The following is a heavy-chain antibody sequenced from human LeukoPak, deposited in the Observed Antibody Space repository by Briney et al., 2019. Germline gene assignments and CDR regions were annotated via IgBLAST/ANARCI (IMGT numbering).Heavy chain of an antibody. D-gene: IGHD1-26*01. CDR1: GFTFSSCT. J-gene: IGHJ4*02. CDR3: ARDREWELLDAPFDY. CDR2: ISSSSSYI. V-gene: IGHV3-21*01. Sequence: GGSLRLSCAASGFTFSSCTMNWVRQAPGKGLEWVSSISSSSSYIYYADSVKGRFTISRDNAKNSLFLQMNSLRAEDTAVYYCARDREWELLDAPFDYWGQGTLVTVSS.